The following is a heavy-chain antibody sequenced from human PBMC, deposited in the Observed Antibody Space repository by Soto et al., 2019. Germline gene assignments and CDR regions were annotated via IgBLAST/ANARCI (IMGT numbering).Heavy chain of an antibody. J-gene: IGHJ4*02. CDR1: GYSFVSYW. CDR2: IYPGDSDT. D-gene: IGHD5-18*01. Sequence: GESLKISCKGSGYSFVSYWIAWVRHMPGKGLEWMGSIYPGDSDTTYSPSIQGQVTISADKSSTTVYLQWNTLKASDTAMYYCAKTDGYEVEYWGQGTPVTVSS. V-gene: IGHV5-51*01. CDR3: AKTDGYEVEY.